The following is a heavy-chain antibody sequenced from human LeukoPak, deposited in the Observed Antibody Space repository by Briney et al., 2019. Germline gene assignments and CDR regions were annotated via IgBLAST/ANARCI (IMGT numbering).Heavy chain of an antibody. CDR3: AKGRRVGATNPRDAFDI. J-gene: IGHJ3*02. D-gene: IGHD1-26*01. Sequence: GGSLRLSCAASGFTFSSYSMNWVRQAPGKGLEWVSAISGSGGSTYYADSVKGRFTISRDNSKNTLYLQMNSLRAEDTAVYYCAKGRRVGATNPRDAFDIWGQGTMVTVSS. V-gene: IGHV3-23*01. CDR1: GFTFSSYS. CDR2: ISGSGGST.